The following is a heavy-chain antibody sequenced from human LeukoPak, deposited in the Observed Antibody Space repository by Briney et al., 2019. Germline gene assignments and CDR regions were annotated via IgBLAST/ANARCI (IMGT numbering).Heavy chain of an antibody. CDR1: GFTFSSFA. CDR3: ASRPYCSGGSCYLGY. CDR2: ISGSGGTT. J-gene: IGHJ4*02. Sequence: GGSLRLSCAASGFTFSSFAMNWVRQAPGKGLEWVSSISGSGGTTYYAGSVKGRFTISRDNSKNTLFLQMNSLRADDTAVYYCASRPYCSGGSCYLGYWGQGTLVTVSS. V-gene: IGHV3-23*01. D-gene: IGHD2-15*01.